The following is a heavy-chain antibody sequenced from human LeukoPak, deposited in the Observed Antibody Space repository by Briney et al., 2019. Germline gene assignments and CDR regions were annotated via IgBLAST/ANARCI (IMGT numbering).Heavy chain of an antibody. CDR2: ISHSSNYK. J-gene: IGHJ5*02. Sequence: GGSLRLSCEASDLTFSGYIMNWLRLAPGRGLEWVSSISHSSNYKYYADSVKGRFTISRDNAMNSLYLQMNSLRAEDTAVYYCARGLRSCNSASCHPTWFDPWGQGALVTVSS. CDR1: DLTFSGYI. CDR3: ARGLRSCNSASCHPTWFDP. V-gene: IGHV3-21*01. D-gene: IGHD2-2*01.